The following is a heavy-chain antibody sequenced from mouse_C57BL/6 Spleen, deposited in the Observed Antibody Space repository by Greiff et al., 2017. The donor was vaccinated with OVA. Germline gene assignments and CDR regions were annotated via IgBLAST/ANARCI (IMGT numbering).Heavy chain of an antibody. J-gene: IGHJ4*01. V-gene: IGHV1-53*01. CDR1: GYTFTSYW. CDR3: AREISLLDAMDY. CDR2: INPSNGGT. Sequence: VQLQQSGTELVKPGASVKLSCKASGYTFTSYWMHWVKQRPGQGLEWIGNINPSNGGTNYNEKFKSKATLTVDKSSSTAYMQLSSLTSEDSAVYYCAREISLLDAMDYWGQGTSVTVSS. D-gene: IGHD2-10*01.